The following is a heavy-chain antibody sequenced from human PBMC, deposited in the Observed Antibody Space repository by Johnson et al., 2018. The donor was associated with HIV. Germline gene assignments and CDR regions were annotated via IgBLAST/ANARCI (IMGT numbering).Heavy chain of an antibody. J-gene: IGHJ1*01. D-gene: IGHD1-26*01. V-gene: IGHV3-30*19. CDR2: ISYHGTNK. Sequence: QVQLVESGGGLIQPGGSLRLSCAASGFTFSSYGMHWVRQAPGKGLEWVAVISYHGTNKYYADSVKGRFTISRDKSKNTLYLQMNSLRAEDTALYYCARTLKWELGLRWAMWG. CDR1: GFTFSSYG. CDR3: ARTLKWELGLRWAM.